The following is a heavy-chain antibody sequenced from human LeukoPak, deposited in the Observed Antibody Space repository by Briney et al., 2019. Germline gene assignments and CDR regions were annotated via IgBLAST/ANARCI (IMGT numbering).Heavy chain of an antibody. Sequence: GGSLTLSCAASGFTVSSNYMSWVRQARGKGLEWVSVIYSGGSTYYADSVKGRFTISRDNSKNTLYLQMNSLRAEDTAVYYCARGIQGYYFDYWGQGTLVTVSS. CDR2: IYSGGST. CDR3: ARGIQGYYFDY. CDR1: GFTVSSNY. V-gene: IGHV3-53*01. D-gene: IGHD2-21*01. J-gene: IGHJ4*02.